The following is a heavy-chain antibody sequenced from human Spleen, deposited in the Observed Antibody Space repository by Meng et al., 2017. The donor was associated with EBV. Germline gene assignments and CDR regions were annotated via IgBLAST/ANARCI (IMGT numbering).Heavy chain of an antibody. CDR1: GFIFSGYG. Sequence: LVGRGGWVVQPWRSLRLSCAACGFIFSGYGFHWVRQAPGKGPEWVAIIPSDASHNKYYADSVKGRFTISRDNSKNTLYLQMNSLKIEDTAVYYCAKDLSGRFDPWGQGTLVTVSS. J-gene: IGHJ5*02. V-gene: IGHV3-30*18. CDR3: AKDLSGRFDP. D-gene: IGHD1-14*01. CDR2: IPSDASHNK.